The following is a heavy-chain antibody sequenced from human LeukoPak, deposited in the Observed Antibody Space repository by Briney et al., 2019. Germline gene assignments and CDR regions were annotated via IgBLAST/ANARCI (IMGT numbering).Heavy chain of an antibody. V-gene: IGHV4-34*01. CDR1: GGSFSGYY. Sequence: PSETLSLTCAVYGGSFSGYYWSWIRQPPGKGLEWIGEINHSGSTNYNPSLKSRVTISVDTSKNQFSLRLTSVTAADTAVYYCARSHYYDSSGSHNNWFDPWAREPWSPSPQ. CDR2: INHSGST. J-gene: IGHJ5*02. D-gene: IGHD3-22*01. CDR3: ARSHYYDSSGSHNNWFDP.